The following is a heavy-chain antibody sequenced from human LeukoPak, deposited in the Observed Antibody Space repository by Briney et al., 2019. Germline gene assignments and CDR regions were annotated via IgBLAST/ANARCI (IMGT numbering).Heavy chain of an antibody. CDR1: GFTFSSYD. CDR3: ARAPYYYYGMDV. Sequence: GGSLRLSCAASGFTFSSYDMHWVRQAPGKGLEWVSAIGTAGDTYYPGSVKGRFTISRENAKNSLYLQMNSLRAGDTAVYYCARAPYYYYGMDVWGQGTTVTVSS. V-gene: IGHV3-13*01. CDR2: IGTAGDT. J-gene: IGHJ6*02.